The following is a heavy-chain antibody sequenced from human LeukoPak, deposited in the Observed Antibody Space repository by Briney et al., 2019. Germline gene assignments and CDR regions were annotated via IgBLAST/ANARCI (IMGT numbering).Heavy chain of an antibody. D-gene: IGHD2-2*01. Sequence: GGSLRLSCAASGFTFDDYGMSWVRQGPGKGLEWVSGINWNGGSTGYADSVTGRFTVSRDNAKNSLYLHMHSLRVEDTASYYCARHTDIVVVPAALNYWGQGTLVTVSS. J-gene: IGHJ4*02. CDR3: ARHTDIVVVPAALNY. CDR1: GFTFDDYG. V-gene: IGHV3-20*04. CDR2: INWNGGST.